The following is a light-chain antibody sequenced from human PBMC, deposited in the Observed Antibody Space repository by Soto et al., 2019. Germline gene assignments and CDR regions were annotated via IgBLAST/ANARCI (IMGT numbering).Light chain of an antibody. CDR3: QQLNGYPLT. CDR2: DAS. Sequence: EIVLTQSPATLSLSPGERATLSCRASQSVSSYLAWYQQKPGQAPRLLIYDASNRATGIPARFSGSGSGTDFTLTISSLEPEDFATFFCQQLNGYPLTFGGGTKVEI. CDR1: QSVSSY. J-gene: IGKJ4*01. V-gene: IGKV3-11*01.